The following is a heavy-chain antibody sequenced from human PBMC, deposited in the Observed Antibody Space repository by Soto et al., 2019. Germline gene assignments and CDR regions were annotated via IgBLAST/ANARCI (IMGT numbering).Heavy chain of an antibody. Sequence: ASETLSLTCTISGGSVSVYYWSWIRQSTGQGLEWIGYIYASGSPYYNPSLRSRVTISADTSKNQISLKLTSPTAADTAVYYCERGVGSSPPQYWGRGTLVTVSS. CDR2: IYASGSP. V-gene: IGHV4-59*02. J-gene: IGHJ4*02. CDR1: GGSVSVYY. CDR3: ERGVGSSPPQY. D-gene: IGHD1-26*01.